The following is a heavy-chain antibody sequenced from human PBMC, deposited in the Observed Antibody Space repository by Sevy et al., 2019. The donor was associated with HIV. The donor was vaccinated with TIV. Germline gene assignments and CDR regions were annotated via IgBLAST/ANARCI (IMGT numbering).Heavy chain of an antibody. J-gene: IGHJ4*02. V-gene: IGHV6-1*01. D-gene: IGHD6-19*01. CDR2: TYYRSKWYN. CDR3: ARAGFAVAGPFAY. Sequence: KQSQTLSLTCAISGDSVSSNTAAWNWIRQSPSRGLEWLGRTYYRSKWYNEYADSVKSRITFNADTSKNHFSLQLSSVTPEDTALYYCARAGFAVAGPFAYWGQGTQVTVSS. CDR1: GDSVSSNTAA.